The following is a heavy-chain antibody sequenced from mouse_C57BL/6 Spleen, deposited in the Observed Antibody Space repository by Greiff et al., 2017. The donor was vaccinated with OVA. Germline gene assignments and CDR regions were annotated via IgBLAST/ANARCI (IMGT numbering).Heavy chain of an antibody. CDR3: TDYYGYYYAMDY. D-gene: IGHD1-1*01. J-gene: IGHJ4*01. V-gene: IGHV6-3*01. Sequence: EVKVEESGGGLVQPGGSMKLSCVASGFTFSNYWMNWVRQSPEKGLEWVAQIRLKSDNYATHYAESVKGRFTISRDDSKSSVYLQMNNLRAEDTGIYYCTDYYGYYYAMDYWGQGTSVTVSS. CDR1: GFTFSNYW. CDR2: IRLKSDNYAT.